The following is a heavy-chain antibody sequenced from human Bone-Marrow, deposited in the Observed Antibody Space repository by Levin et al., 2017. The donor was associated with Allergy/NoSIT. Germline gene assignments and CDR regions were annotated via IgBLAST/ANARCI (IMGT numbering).Heavy chain of an antibody. J-gene: IGHJ3*02. Sequence: SVKVSCKASGGTFSSYAISWVRQAPGQGLEWMGGIIPIFGTANYAQKFQGRVTITADESTSTAYMELSSLRSEDTAVYYCARESWQWLGMPADAFDSWGQGTMVTVSS. CDR3: ARESWQWLGMPADAFDS. CDR2: IIPIFGTA. V-gene: IGHV1-69*13. CDR1: GGTFSSYA. D-gene: IGHD6-19*01.